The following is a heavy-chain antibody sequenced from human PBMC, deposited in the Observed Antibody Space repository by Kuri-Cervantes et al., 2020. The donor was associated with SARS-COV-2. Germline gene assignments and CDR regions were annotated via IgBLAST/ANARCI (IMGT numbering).Heavy chain of an antibody. D-gene: IGHD5-12*01. CDR3: ARDRFALATTRSYYYYMDV. V-gene: IGHV3-21*01. CDR2: ISSSSYI. Sequence: GESLKISCAASGFTFSSYGMHWVRQAPGKGLEWVSSISSSSYIYYADSVKGRFTISRDNAKNSLYLQMNSLRAEDTAVYYCARDRFALATTRSYYYYMDVWGKGTTVTVSS. CDR1: GFTFSSYG. J-gene: IGHJ6*03.